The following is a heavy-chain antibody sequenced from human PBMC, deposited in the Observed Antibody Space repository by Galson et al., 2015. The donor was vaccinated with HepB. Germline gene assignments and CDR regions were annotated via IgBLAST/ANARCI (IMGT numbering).Heavy chain of an antibody. V-gene: IGHV3-30*19. J-gene: IGHJ6*02. Sequence: SLRLSCAASGFTFSSYGMHWVRQAPGKGLEWVTGISYDGSKTHQADAVKGRFTISRDNSKNTLHLQISSLRAEDTAVYYCAKGLYSGGWYSYGMDVWGQGTTVTVSS. D-gene: IGHD6-19*01. CDR1: GFTFSSYG. CDR2: ISYDGSKT. CDR3: AKGLYSGGWYSYGMDV.